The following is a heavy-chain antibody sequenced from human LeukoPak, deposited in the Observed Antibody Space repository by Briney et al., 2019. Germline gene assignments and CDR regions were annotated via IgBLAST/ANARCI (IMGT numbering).Heavy chain of an antibody. J-gene: IGHJ4*02. V-gene: IGHV3-30*18. CDR1: GFTFSTYG. Sequence: GGSLRLSCAASGFTFSTYGMHWVRQAPGKGLEWVAMTSHDGSDKYYADSVKGRFTISRDNSKNTLYLQMNSLRAEDTAVYYCANLYSSNYWGQGTLVTVSS. D-gene: IGHD6-13*01. CDR2: TSHDGSDK. CDR3: ANLYSSNY.